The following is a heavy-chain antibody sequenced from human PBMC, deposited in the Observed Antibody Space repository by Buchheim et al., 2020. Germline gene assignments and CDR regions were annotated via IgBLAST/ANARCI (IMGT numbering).Heavy chain of an antibody. V-gene: IGHV3-48*04. Sequence: EVQLVESGGGLVQPGGSLRLSCAASGFTFSSYSMNWVRQAPGKGLEWVSYISSSSSTIYYADSVKGRFTISRDNAKNSLYLQMNSLRAEDTAVYYCAVGGYCSSTSCPSSSSHIGSGDYYYYGMDVWGQGTT. J-gene: IGHJ6*02. D-gene: IGHD2-2*01. CDR2: ISSSSSTI. CDR1: GFTFSSYS. CDR3: AVGGYCSSTSCPSSSSHIGSGDYYYYGMDV.